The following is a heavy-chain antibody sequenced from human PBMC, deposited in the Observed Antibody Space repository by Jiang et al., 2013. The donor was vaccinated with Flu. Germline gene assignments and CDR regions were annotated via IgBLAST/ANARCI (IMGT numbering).Heavy chain of an antibody. Sequence: GAEVKKPGSSVKVSCKASGGTFSSYAISWVRQAPGQGLEWMGGIIPIFGTANYAQKFQGRVTITADESTSTAYMELSSLRSEDTAVYYCARRQYSGWYMGVPPARYYYGMDVWGQGTTVTVSS. CDR3: ARRQYSGWYMGVPPARYYYGMDV. D-gene: IGHD6-19*01. CDR2: IIPIFGTA. J-gene: IGHJ6*02. V-gene: IGHV1-69*01. CDR1: GGTFSSYA.